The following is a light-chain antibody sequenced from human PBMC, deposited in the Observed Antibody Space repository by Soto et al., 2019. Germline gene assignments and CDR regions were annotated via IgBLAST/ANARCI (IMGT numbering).Light chain of an antibody. CDR3: SSYTSSSTRV. J-gene: IGLJ3*02. V-gene: IGLV2-14*01. CDR1: SSDVGGYNY. CDR2: EVS. Sequence: SALTQPASVSGSPGQSITISCTGTSSDVGGYNYVSWYQQHPGKAPKLMIYEVSNRPSGVSNRFSVSKSGNTASLTISGLQAEDEADYYCSSYTSSSTRVFGGGTKLTVL.